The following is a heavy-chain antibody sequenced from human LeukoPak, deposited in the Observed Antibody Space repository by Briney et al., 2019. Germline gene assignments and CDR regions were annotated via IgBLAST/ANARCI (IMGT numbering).Heavy chain of an antibody. CDR3: ASTSNSSGWGFDY. CDR1: GFTFSSYS. CDR2: ISSSSSYI. J-gene: IGHJ4*02. Sequence: GGSLRPSCAASGFTFSSYSMNWVRQAPGKGLEWVSSISSSSSYIYYADSVKGRFTISRDNAKNSLYLQMNSLRAEDTAVYYCASTSNSSGWGFDYWGQGTLVTVSS. V-gene: IGHV3-21*01. D-gene: IGHD6-19*01.